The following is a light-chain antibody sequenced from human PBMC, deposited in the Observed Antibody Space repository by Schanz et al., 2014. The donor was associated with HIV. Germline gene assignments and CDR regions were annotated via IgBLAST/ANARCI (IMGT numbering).Light chain of an antibody. CDR2: NSY. CDR1: RGRIGFNT. Sequence: QSVLKKQPTEGGRPGQRAKQCCSGSRGRIGFNTINWYQHLPGTAPKLIMYNSYHRPSGVPDRFSGSSSGTSASLAISGLQSEDEADYYCAAWDASLNGWVFGGGTKLTVL. CDR3: AAWDASLNGWV. V-gene: IGLV1-44*01. J-gene: IGLJ3*02.